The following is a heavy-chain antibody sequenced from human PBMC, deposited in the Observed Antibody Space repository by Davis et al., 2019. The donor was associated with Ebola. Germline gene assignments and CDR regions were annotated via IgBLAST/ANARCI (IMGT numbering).Heavy chain of an antibody. J-gene: IGHJ4*02. CDR2: ISYDGSNK. CDR1: GFTFSSYG. CDR3: AKGYSSGLTIDY. V-gene: IGHV3-30*18. D-gene: IGHD6-19*01. Sequence: GESLKISCAASGFTFSSYGMHWVRQAPGKGLEWVAVISYDGSNKYYADSVKGRFTISRDNSKNTLYLQMNSLRAEDTAVYYCAKGYSSGLTIDYWGQGTLVTVSS.